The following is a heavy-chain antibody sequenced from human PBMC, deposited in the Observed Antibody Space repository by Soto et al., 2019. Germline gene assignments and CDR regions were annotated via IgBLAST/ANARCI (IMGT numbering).Heavy chain of an antibody. Sequence: VQLVQSGAEVKKPGASVKVSCKASGYTFTSYGISWVRQAPGQGLEWMGWISAYNGNTNYAQKLQGRVTMTTDTSTSTAYMELRSLRSDDTAVYYCVTLGYCSSTSCAFGAFDIWGQGTMVTVSS. CDR3: VTLGYCSSTSCAFGAFDI. J-gene: IGHJ3*02. CDR1: GYTFTSYG. V-gene: IGHV1-18*01. D-gene: IGHD2-2*01. CDR2: ISAYNGNT.